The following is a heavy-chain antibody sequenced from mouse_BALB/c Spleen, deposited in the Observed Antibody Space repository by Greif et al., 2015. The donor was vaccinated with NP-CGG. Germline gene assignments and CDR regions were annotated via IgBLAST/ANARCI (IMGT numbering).Heavy chain of an antibody. CDR1: GYTFTSYW. CDR2: IDPSDSYT. V-gene: IGHV1-69*02. Sequence: VQLQQSGAELVKPGASVKLSCKASGYTFTSYWMHWVKQRPGQGLEWIGEIDPSDSYTNYNQKFKGKAALTVDKSSSTAYMQLSSLTSEDSAVYYCARENYGNYDAMDYWGQGTSVTVSS. D-gene: IGHD2-1*01. CDR3: ARENYGNYDAMDY. J-gene: IGHJ4*01.